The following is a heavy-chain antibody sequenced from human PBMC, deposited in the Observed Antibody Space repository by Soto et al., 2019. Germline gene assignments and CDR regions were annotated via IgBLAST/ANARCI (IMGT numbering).Heavy chain of an antibody. V-gene: IGHV4-39*01. D-gene: IGHD2-2*01. Sequence: PSETLCLTCAVSGGSITSSSYSWGWVRQPPGKGLEWIATFYYSENTHYNPSLESRVTISVDTSKNQFSLKLSSVTAADTAVYYCARLGGHCSSSSCFGFYVMDVWGQGTTVTVS. CDR2: FYYSENT. CDR1: GGSITSSSYS. J-gene: IGHJ6*02. CDR3: ARLGGHCSSSSCFGFYVMDV.